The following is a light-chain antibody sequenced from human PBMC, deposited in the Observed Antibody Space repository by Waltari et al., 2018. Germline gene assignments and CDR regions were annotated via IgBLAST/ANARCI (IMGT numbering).Light chain of an antibody. CDR1: SPAIGAPDF. CDR2: DVS. CDR3: SSYTRGRTYV. V-gene: IGLV2-14*03. Sequence: QSALTQPASVSGSPGQSIAISCSGSSPAIGAPDFVPWYQQHPGKAPKLIIFDVSSRPSGISYRFSGSKFGNTASLTISGLQAEDEADYFCSSYTRGRTYVFGSGTKVTVL. J-gene: IGLJ1*01.